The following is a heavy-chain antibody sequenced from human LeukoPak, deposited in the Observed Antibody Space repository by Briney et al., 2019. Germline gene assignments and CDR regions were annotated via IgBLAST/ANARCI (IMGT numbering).Heavy chain of an antibody. CDR2: INHSGST. V-gene: IGHV4-34*01. D-gene: IGHD1-26*01. CDR1: GGSFSGYY. J-gene: IGHJ6*02. Sequence: SETLSPTCAVYGGSFSGYYWSWIRQPPGKGLKWIGEINHSGSTNYNPSLKSRVTISVDTSKNQFSLKLSSVTAADTAVYYCARGQGAMATYYYYGMDVWGQGTTVTVSS. CDR3: ARGQGAMATYYYYGMDV.